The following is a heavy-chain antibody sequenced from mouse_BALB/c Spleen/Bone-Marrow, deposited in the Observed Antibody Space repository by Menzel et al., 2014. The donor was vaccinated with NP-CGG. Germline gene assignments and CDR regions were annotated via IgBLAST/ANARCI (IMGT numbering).Heavy chain of an antibody. CDR2: ISTYYGNT. Sequence: QVQLQQSGPELVRPGVSVKISCKGSGYTFTDYAMHWVKQSHAKSLEWIGVISTYYGNTNYNQKFKGKATMTVDKSSSTAYMDLARLTSEDSAIYYCARKRLTGTSYWYFDVWGAGTTVTVSS. V-gene: IGHV1-67*01. J-gene: IGHJ1*01. CDR1: GYTFTDYA. CDR3: ARKRLTGTSYWYFDV. D-gene: IGHD4-1*01.